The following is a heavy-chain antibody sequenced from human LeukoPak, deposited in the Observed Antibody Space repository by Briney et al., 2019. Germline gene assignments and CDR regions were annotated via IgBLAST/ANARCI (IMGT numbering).Heavy chain of an antibody. CDR3: ARWVAAASDY. CDR1: GYTFTGYY. D-gene: IGHD2-15*01. V-gene: IGHV1-2*02. Sequence: GASVKVSCKASGYTFTGYYMHWVRQAPGQGLEWMGWINPNSGGTNYAQKFQRRVTMTRATSISTAYMALSRLRSDDTAVYYCARWVAAASDYWGQGTLVTVSS. CDR2: INPNSGGT. J-gene: IGHJ4*02.